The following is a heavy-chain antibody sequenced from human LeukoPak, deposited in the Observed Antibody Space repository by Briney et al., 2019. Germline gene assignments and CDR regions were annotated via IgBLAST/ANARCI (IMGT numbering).Heavy chain of an antibody. V-gene: IGHV3-23*01. CDR1: GFSFSIYA. CDR2: ISGSGGST. D-gene: IGHD2-2*01. Sequence: GGSLRLSCAASGFSFSIYAMSWVRQAPGKGLEWVSGISGSGGSTYYADSVKGRFTISRDNSKNTLYLQMNSLRAEDSAVYYCVKERCTSASCSFDYWGQGTLVTVSS. J-gene: IGHJ4*02. CDR3: VKERCTSASCSFDY.